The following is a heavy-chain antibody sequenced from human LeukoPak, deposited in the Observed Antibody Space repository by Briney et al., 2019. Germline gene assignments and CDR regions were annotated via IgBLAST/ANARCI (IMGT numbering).Heavy chain of an antibody. J-gene: IGHJ3*02. CDR3: AKSRLSGINDAFDI. CDR1: GFTFSSYG. Sequence: GGTLRLSCVASGFTFSSYGLSWVRQAPGKGLEWVSAIRGSGGSTYYADSVKGRFTISRDNSKNTLYLQMNSLRAEDTAVYYCAKSRLSGINDAFDIWGQGTMVTVSS. V-gene: IGHV3-23*01. CDR2: IRGSGGST. D-gene: IGHD3-3*01.